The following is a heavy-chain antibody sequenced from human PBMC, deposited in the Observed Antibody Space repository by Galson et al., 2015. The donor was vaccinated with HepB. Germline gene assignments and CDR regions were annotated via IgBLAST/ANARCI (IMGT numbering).Heavy chain of an antibody. D-gene: IGHD2-2*01. CDR3: AKDVVVVPAAPDAFDI. Sequence: SLRLSCAASGFTFSSYAMSWVRQAPGKGLEWVSAISGSGGSTYYADSVKGRFTISRDNSKNTLYLQMNSLRAEDTAVYYCAKDVVVVPAAPDAFDIWGQGTMVTVSS. J-gene: IGHJ3*02. V-gene: IGHV3-23*01. CDR1: GFTFSSYA. CDR2: ISGSGGST.